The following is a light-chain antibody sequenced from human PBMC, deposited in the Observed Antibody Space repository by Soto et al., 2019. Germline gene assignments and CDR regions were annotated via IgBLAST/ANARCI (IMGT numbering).Light chain of an antibody. CDR3: SSYAGSNNGV. Sequence: QSSLTQPPSASGSPGQSVTFSCTGTSSDVGGYNYVSWYQQHPGRAPKLIIYEVTKRPSGVPDRFSGSKSGNTASLTVSGLQAEYEADYYCSSYAGSNNGVFGGGTKLTVL. J-gene: IGLJ3*02. CDR1: SSDVGGYNY. V-gene: IGLV2-8*01. CDR2: EVT.